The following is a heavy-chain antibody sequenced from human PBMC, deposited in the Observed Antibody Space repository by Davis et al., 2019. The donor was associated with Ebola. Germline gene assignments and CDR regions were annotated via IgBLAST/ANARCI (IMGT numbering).Heavy chain of an antibody. CDR3: ARVGFGELFLGSDH. CDR2: INPSDGST. J-gene: IGHJ4*02. D-gene: IGHD3-10*01. V-gene: IGHV1-46*01. CDR1: GYTFTSYY. Sequence: AASVKVSCKASGYTFTSYYMHWVRQAPGQGLEWMGIINPSDGSTTYAQKFQGRVTLTRDTSTTTVYMELSNLGSEDTAVYYCARVGFGELFLGSDHWGQGTLVTVSS.